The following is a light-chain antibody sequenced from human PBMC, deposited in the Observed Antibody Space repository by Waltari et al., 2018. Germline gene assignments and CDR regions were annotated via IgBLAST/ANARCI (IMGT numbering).Light chain of an antibody. CDR1: NIGRKR. CDR2: YDS. V-gene: IGLV3-21*04. Sequence: SYVVTPSPSVSVAPGETDRITCGGDNIGRKRVHWYQQRPGQAPVLVLSYDSDRPSGIPARFSGSNSGNTATLTISWVEADDEADYYCLVWHSTTDHHGVFGGGTKLTVL. J-gene: IGLJ2*01. CDR3: LVWHSTTDHHGV.